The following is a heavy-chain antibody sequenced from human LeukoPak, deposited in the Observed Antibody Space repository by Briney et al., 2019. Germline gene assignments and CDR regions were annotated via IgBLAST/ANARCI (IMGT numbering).Heavy chain of an antibody. CDR2: IQNSGGT. V-gene: IGHV4-59*01. CDR1: SASISSYY. CDR3: VKHGSGWSFDY. D-gene: IGHD6-19*01. J-gene: IGHJ4*02. Sequence: SEPLSLTCTVSSASISSYYWGWIRQSPGKGLEWIGYIQNSGGTNYNPSLKSRVSISKDTSKNQFSLQVRSVTAADTAVYYCVKHGSGWSFDYWGQGTLVTVSS.